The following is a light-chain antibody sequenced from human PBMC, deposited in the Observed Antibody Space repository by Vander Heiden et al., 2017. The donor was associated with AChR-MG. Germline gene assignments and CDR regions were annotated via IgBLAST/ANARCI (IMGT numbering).Light chain of an antibody. CDR3: QQVT. V-gene: IGKV3-11*02. CDR1: QSLGAY. Sequence: EIVLTQSSATLSLSPGDSATLSCTASQSLGAYVAGDQQRPGQAPRLLIYDTCNRATGIKARFSGAGSGRDFNLNIESLQPEDCAIYVCQQVTFGGGTKVEIK. J-gene: IGKJ4*01. CDR2: DTC.